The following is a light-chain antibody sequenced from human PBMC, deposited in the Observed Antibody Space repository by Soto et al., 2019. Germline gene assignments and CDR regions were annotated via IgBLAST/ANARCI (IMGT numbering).Light chain of an antibody. J-gene: IGKJ4*01. CDR1: QTVRNNY. CDR3: QQLSSYTLT. Sequence: EFVLTQSPGTLSLSPGERATLSCRSSQTVRNNYLAWYQKKPGQAPRLLIYDASSRATGIPDRFSGGGSGTDFNLTISRLETEDFAVYDCQQLSSYTLTFGGGTKVEIK. CDR2: DAS. V-gene: IGKV3-20*01.